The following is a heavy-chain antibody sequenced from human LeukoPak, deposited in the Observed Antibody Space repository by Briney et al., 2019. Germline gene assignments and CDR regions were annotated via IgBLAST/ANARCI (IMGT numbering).Heavy chain of an antibody. CDR2: IYYSGST. J-gene: IGHJ5*02. D-gene: IGHD2-15*01. CDR3: ARVLDCSGGSCYGRWFDP. Sequence: SETLSLTCTVSGGSISSSCYYWGWIRQPPGKGLEWIGSIYYSGSTYYNPSLKSRVTISVDTSKNQFSLKLSSVTAADTAVYYCARVLDCSGGSCYGRWFDPWGQGTLVTVSS. CDR1: GGSISSSCYY. V-gene: IGHV4-39*07.